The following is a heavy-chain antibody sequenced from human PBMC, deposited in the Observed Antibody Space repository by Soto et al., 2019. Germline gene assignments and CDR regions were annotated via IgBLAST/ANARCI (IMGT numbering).Heavy chain of an antibody. CDR2: INHSGST. CDR3: ARSPPSWVQLWLSSDYYYGMDV. J-gene: IGHJ6*02. CDR1: GGSFSGYY. V-gene: IGHV4-34*01. Sequence: SETLSLTCAVYGGSFSGYYWSWIRQPPGKGLEWIGEINHSGSTNYNPSLKRRVTISVDTSKHHFSLKLSSVTAADTAVYYCARSPPSWVQLWLSSDYYYGMDVWGQGTTVTVSS. D-gene: IGHD5-18*01.